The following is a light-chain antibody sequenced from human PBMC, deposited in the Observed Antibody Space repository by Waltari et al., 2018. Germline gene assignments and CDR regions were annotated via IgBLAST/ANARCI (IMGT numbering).Light chain of an antibody. CDR2: GAY. CDR3: QQTFSAPFT. J-gene: IGKJ3*01. Sequence: DIQMTQSPSSLSASVGDRVTITCRASQNINTYLNWYQQTPGEAPNALIIGAYFLQSGVPPRFSGSGSGTDFTLTISSLQPEDFVTFYCQQTFSAPFTFGPGTTV. V-gene: IGKV1-39*01. CDR1: QNINTY.